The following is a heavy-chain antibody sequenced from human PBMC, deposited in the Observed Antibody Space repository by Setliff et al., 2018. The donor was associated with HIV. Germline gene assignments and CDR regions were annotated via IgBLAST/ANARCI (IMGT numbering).Heavy chain of an antibody. CDR3: AKGQQWLVAAPRDGMDV. CDR1: GFAFSGHQ. V-gene: IGHV3-7*01. J-gene: IGHJ6*02. D-gene: IGHD6-19*01. CDR2: IKQDGSDK. Sequence: PGGSLTLSCAASGFAFSGHQMSWVRQAPGKGLEWVAKIKQDGSDKYYVDSVKGRFTISRDNAKNSLYLQMNSLRAEDTAVYYCAKGQQWLVAAPRDGMDVWGQGTTVTVSS.